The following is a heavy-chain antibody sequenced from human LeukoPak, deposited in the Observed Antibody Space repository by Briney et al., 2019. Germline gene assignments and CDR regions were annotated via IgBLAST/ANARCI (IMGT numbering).Heavy chain of an antibody. J-gene: IGHJ4*02. V-gene: IGHV1-69*05. CDR3: ARDRWLQSESYFDY. Sequence: GASAKVSCKASGGTFSSYAISWVRQAPGQGLEWMGRIIPIFGTANYAQKFQGRVTITTDESTSTAYMELSSLRSEDTAVYYCARDRWLQSESYFDYWGQGTLVTVSS. CDR1: GGTFSSYA. D-gene: IGHD5-24*01. CDR2: IIPIFGTA.